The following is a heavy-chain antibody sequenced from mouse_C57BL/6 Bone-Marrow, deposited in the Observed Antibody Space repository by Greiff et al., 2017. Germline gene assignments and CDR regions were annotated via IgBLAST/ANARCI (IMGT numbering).Heavy chain of an antibody. D-gene: IGHD1-1*01. V-gene: IGHV5-17*01. CDR1: GFTFSDYG. Sequence: DVKLVESGGGLVKPGGSLKLSCAASGFTFSDYGMHWVRQAPEKGLEWVAYISSGSSTIYYADTVKGRFTISRDNAKNTLFLQMTSLRSEDTAMYYCARRYDYAMDYWGQGTSGTVSS. CDR3: ARRYDYAMDY. CDR2: ISSGSSTI. J-gene: IGHJ4*01.